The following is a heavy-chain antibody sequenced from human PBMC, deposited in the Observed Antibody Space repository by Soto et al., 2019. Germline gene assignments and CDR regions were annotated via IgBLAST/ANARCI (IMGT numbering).Heavy chain of an antibody. CDR2: INHSGST. CDR3: ARGKRWFGSGYPRETKNWFDP. J-gene: IGHJ5*02. V-gene: IGHV4-34*01. D-gene: IGHD3-3*01. Sequence: PSETLSLTCAVYGGSFSGYYWSWIRQPPGKGLEWIGEINHSGSTNYNPSLKSRVTISVDTSKNQFSLKLSSVTAADTAVYYCARGKRWFGSGYPRETKNWFDPWGQGTLVTVSS. CDR1: GGSFSGYY.